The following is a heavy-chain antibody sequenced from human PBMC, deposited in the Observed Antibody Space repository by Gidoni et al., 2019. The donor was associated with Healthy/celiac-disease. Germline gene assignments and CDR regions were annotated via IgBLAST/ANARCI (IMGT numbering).Heavy chain of an antibody. V-gene: IGHV3-21*01. CDR2: ISSSSSYI. D-gene: IGHD3-22*01. CDR1: GFPFSSYS. Sequence: EVQLVESGGGLVKPGGSLRLSCAASGFPFSSYSMNWVRQAPGKGLEWVSSISSSSSYIYYADSVKGRFTISRDNAKNSLYLQMNSLRAEDTAVYYCAREGTYYYDSSGLIDYWGQGTLVTVSS. CDR3: AREGTYYYDSSGLIDY. J-gene: IGHJ4*02.